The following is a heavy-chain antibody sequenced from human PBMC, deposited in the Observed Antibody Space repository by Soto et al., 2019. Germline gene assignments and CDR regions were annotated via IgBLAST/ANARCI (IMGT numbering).Heavy chain of an antibody. V-gene: IGHV3-9*01. CDR2: IRWNSGSI. J-gene: IGHJ1*01. CDR1: GFTFDDYA. Sequence: EVQLVESGGGLVQPGRSLRLSCAASGFTFDDYAMHWVRQAPGKGLEWVSGIRWNSGSIGYADSVKGRFTISRDNAKNSLYLQMNSLRAEDTALYYCAKGYFGSSWYRGYIQHWGQGTLVTVSS. D-gene: IGHD6-13*01. CDR3: AKGYFGSSWYRGYIQH.